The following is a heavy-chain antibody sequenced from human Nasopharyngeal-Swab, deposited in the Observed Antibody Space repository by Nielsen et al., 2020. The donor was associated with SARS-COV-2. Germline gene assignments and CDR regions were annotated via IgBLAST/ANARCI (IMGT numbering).Heavy chain of an antibody. Sequence: RQAPGKALEWLAHFFSTGEPSYSSSLKRRLTVSEDTSKSQVVLTMTNMDPADTATYYCARKMYYFHAMDVWGQGTTVTVS. CDR3: ARKMYYFHAMDV. J-gene: IGHJ6*02. CDR2: FFSTGEP. V-gene: IGHV2-26*01. D-gene: IGHD5-24*01.